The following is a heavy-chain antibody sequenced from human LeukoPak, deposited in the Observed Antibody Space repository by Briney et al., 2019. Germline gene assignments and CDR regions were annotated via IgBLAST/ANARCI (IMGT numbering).Heavy chain of an antibody. CDR1: GFTFSNYS. J-gene: IGHJ4*02. Sequence: GGSLRLSCAASGFTFSNYSMNWVRQAPGKGLEWISYISSSSSTIYYAFSGKGRFTISRDNAKNSLYLQMNSLRDEDTAVYYCARDPSRAAAGTDYWGQGTLVTVSS. D-gene: IGHD6-13*01. V-gene: IGHV3-48*02. CDR2: ISSSSSTI. CDR3: ARDPSRAAAGTDY.